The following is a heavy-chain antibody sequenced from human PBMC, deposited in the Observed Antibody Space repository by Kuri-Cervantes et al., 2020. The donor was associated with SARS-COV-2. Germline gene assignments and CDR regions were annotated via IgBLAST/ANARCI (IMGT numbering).Heavy chain of an antibody. J-gene: IGHJ4*02. V-gene: IGHV4-38-2*01. CDR2: IYHRGSS. CDR3: VRPRYSSSWYTDY. D-gene: IGHD6-13*01. CDR1: GYSISSGYY. Sequence: ESLKISCAVSGYSISSGYYWGWIRQPPGKGLEWIGIIYHRGSSYYNPSLRSRVTVSVDTSKNQFSLKLSSVTAADTAVYYCVRPRYSSSWYTDYWGQGTLVTVSS.